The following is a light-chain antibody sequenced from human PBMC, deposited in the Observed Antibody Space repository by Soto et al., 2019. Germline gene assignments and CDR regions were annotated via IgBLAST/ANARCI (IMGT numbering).Light chain of an antibody. CDR3: QQSNNWPLT. Sequence: EIVMTQSPATLSVSPGERATLSCRASQSVSRDLGWYQQKPGQAPRLLIYGASTRATGVPARFSGSGSGTEFTLTIRSLQSEDFAIYYCQQSNNWPLTFGGGTKVEIK. CDR2: GAS. V-gene: IGKV3-15*01. J-gene: IGKJ4*01. CDR1: QSVSRD.